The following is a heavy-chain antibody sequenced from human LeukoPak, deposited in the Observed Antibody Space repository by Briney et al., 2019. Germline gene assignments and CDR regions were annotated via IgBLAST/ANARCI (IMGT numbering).Heavy chain of an antibody. V-gene: IGHV3-74*01. CDR1: GNYW. Sequence: GGSLRLSCAASGNYWMHWVRQVPGKGLVWVSHINSDGSWTSYADSVKGRFTISKDNAKYTVYLQMNSLRAEDTAVYYCVSFYETYWGRGTLVTVSS. CDR2: INSDGSWT. D-gene: IGHD2/OR15-2a*01. J-gene: IGHJ4*02. CDR3: VSFYETY.